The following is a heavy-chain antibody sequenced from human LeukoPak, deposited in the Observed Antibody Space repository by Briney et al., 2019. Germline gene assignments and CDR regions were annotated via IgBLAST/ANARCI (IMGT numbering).Heavy chain of an antibody. J-gene: IGHJ3*01. CDR1: GGNFNNYA. CDR3: ARRTDAVDDAFDV. Sequence: SVKVSCKASGGNFNNYAVNWVRQAPGQGLQWMGRIIPALDRANYAHNFQGRLTITADKSTKTAYMELSSLRSEDTGLYFCARRTDAVDDAFDVWGQGTMHTVSS. V-gene: IGHV1-69*04. CDR2: IIPALDRA. D-gene: IGHD3/OR15-3a*01.